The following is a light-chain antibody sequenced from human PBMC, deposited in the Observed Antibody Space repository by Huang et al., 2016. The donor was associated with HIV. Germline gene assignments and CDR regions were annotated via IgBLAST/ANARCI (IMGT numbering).Light chain of an antibody. CDR2: AAS. Sequence: ETEMTQLPATLSVSPGESATLSCRASQSVSTNLAWYQQKPGQAPRLVIYAASTRATCIPGRFGGSGSGTEFTLTISSLQSEDFAIYYCLQYNTWPKTFGQGTKVDFK. CDR1: QSVSTN. CDR3: LQYNTWPKT. J-gene: IGKJ1*01. V-gene: IGKV3-15*01.